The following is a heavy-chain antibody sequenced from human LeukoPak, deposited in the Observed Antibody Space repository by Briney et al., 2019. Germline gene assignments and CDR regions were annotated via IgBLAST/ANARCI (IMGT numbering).Heavy chain of an antibody. V-gene: IGHV3-74*01. J-gene: IGHJ5*02. CDR1: GSPLSTYW. Sequence: GGSLRLSCAASGSPLSTYWMPWVRQAPGKGLVWLSRISSDGNNTNNADSVKGRSTISRDDPKNTPSLHMNSLRAENTAMYYCARITMVRGRAPWGQGTLVTVSS. CDR2: ISSDGNNT. CDR3: ARITMVRGRAP. D-gene: IGHD3-10*01.